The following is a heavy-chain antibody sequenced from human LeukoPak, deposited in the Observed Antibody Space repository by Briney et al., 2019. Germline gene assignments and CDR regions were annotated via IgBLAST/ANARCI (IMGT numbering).Heavy chain of an antibody. V-gene: IGHV4-59*01. CDR1: GGSISSYY. J-gene: IGHJ5*02. CDR3: ARGTMMVGP. CDR2: IYYSGST. Sequence: SETLSLTCSVSGGSISSYYWSWIRQPPGKGLEWIGYIYYSGSTNYNPSLKSRVTVSVDTSKNQFSLKLSSVTAADTAVYYCARGTMMVGPWGQGTLVTVSS. D-gene: IGHD3-22*01.